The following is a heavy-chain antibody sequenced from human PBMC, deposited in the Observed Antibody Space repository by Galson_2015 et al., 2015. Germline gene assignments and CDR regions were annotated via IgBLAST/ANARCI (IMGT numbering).Heavy chain of an antibody. CDR1: GFSFDAYG. D-gene: IGHD5-18*01. CDR3: AKDRYTYGYPSTGYYYGMDV. V-gene: IGHV3-9*01. J-gene: IGHJ6*02. CDR2: ISYNSGSI. Sequence: SLRLSCAASGFSFDAYGMHWVRQAPGKGLEWVSGISYNSGSIGYADSVKGRFSIYRDNAKTSLYLQMNSLRPEDTALYYCAKDRYTYGYPSTGYYYGMDVWGQGTTVTVSS.